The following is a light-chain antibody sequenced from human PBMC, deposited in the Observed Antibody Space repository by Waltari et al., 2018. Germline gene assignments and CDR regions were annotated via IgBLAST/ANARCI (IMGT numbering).Light chain of an antibody. J-gene: IGKJ1*01. CDR2: GAS. V-gene: IGKV3-15*01. CDR3: QQYNNWPWT. Sequence: EIVMTQSPATLPVSPGERATLSCRASQSVRSNFAWYQQKPGQAPRRLIYGASTRATGIPARFSGSGSGTEFTLTISSMQSEDFAVYYCQQYNNWPWTFGQGTKVEIK. CDR1: QSVRSN.